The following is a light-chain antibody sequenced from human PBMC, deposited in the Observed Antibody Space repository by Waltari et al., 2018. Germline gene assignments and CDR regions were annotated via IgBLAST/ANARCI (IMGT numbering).Light chain of an antibody. J-gene: IGLJ3*02. Sequence: QSVLTQPPSASGTPGQRVTISCSGSSSNIGSNFVYWYQQLPGTAPTLLIYRNSQRPSGVPDRCSGSKSGTSASLASSGLRSEDEADYYCAPWDDSLSGPGVFGGGTKLTVL. CDR3: APWDDSLSGPGV. CDR1: SSNIGSNF. CDR2: RNS. V-gene: IGLV1-47*01.